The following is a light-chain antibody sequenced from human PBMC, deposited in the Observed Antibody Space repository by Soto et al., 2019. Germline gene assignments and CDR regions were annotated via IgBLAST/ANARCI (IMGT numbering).Light chain of an antibody. Sequence: DIVMTQSPDSLSVSLGERATFSCKSSQTLLYNSNNKNYLAWFQQKPGQAPKLLIYWASTRNSGVPDRFSGSVSGTDFTLAISNLQDEDVATYYCQQYYHVPVTFGQGTRLEI. CDR1: QTLLYNSNNKNY. J-gene: IGKJ5*01. CDR2: WAS. V-gene: IGKV4-1*01. CDR3: QQYYHVPVT.